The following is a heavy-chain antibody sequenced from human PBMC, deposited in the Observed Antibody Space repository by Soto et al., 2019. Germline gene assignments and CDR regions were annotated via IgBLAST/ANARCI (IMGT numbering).Heavy chain of an antibody. CDR3: ASLYGDSDAFDI. CDR1: GYTFTSYG. CDR2: ISAYNGNT. V-gene: IGHV1-18*01. D-gene: IGHD4-17*01. J-gene: IGHJ3*02. Sequence: GSSVKVSCKASGYTFTSYGISWVRQAPGQGLEGMGWISAYNGNTNYAQKLQGRVTMTTDTSTSTAYMELSSLRSDDTAVYYCASLYGDSDAFDIWGQGTMVTVSS.